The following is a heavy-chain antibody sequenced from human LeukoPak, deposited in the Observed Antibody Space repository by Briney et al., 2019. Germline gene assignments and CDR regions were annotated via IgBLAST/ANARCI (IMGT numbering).Heavy chain of an antibody. V-gene: IGHV3-66*01. Sequence: GGSLRLSCAASGFTVSSNYMSWVRQAPGKGLEWVSVIYSGGSTYYADSVKGRFTISRDNSKNTLYLQMNSLRAEDTAVYYCARYYYDSKWFDYWGQGTQVTVSS. J-gene: IGHJ4*02. CDR3: ARYYYDSKWFDY. CDR1: GFTVSSNY. D-gene: IGHD3-22*01. CDR2: IYSGGST.